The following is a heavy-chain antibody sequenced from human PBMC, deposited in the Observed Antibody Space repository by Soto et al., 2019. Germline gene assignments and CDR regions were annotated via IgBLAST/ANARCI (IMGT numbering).Heavy chain of an antibody. J-gene: IGHJ4*02. V-gene: IGHV4-31*03. Sequence: SETLSLTCTVSGGSISSGGYYWSWIRHHPGEGLEWVGYIYNTGSTSYNPSLKSRLTISVDTSKNQFSLKLSSVTAADTAVYYCASQSGSYHHFDFWGQGALVTVS. CDR2: IYNTGST. CDR1: GGSISSGGYY. CDR3: ASQSGSYHHFDF. D-gene: IGHD1-26*01.